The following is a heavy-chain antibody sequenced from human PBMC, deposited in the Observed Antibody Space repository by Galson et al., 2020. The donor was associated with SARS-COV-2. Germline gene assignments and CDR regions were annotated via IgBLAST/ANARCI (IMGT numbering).Heavy chain of an antibody. Sequence: SETLSLTCTVSGGSISSGGYYWSWIRQHPGKGLEWIGYIYYSGDTNYNPSLKSRVTISVDKSKNQFSLKVRSVTAADTAVYYCARDTRRPSDIVATTLPYWGQGLLVTVS. J-gene: IGHJ4*02. CDR1: GGSISSGGYY. CDR3: ARDTRRPSDIVATTLPY. D-gene: IGHD5-12*01. CDR2: IYYSGDT. V-gene: IGHV4-31*03.